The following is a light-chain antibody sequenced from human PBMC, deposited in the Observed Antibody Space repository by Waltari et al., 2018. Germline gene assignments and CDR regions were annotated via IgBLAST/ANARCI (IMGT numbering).Light chain of an antibody. Sequence: DIQMTQSPSTLSASVGDRVNITCRASQTITNWVAWYQQKPGKAPELLIYQVSNLQTGVPSRFSGGGSGAEYTLTISSLQADDFATYYCQQYRSYWTCGQGTKVEMK. J-gene: IGKJ1*01. CDR3: QQYRSYWT. CDR2: QVS. CDR1: QTITNW. V-gene: IGKV1-5*03.